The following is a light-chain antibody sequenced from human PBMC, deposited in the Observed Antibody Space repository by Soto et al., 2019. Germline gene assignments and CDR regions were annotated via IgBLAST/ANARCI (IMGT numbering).Light chain of an antibody. CDR2: EAS. J-gene: IGKJ1*01. Sequence: DIQMTQSPSTLSASVGDRVSITCRASQSISSWLAWYQQKPGKAPKLLIHEASNLESGLPSRFSGSGSGTEFTLTINSLQPNDFATYYCQQYNSYPGTFGQGTKVEIK. CDR3: QQYNSYPGT. V-gene: IGKV1-5*01. CDR1: QSISSW.